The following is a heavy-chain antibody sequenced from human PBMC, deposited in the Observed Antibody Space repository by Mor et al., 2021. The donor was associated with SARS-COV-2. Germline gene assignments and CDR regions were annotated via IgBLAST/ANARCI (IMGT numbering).Heavy chain of an antibody. Sequence: QAPGKGLEWMGGFDPEDGETIYAQKFQGRVTMTEDTSTDTAYMELSSLRSEDTAVYYCATYSLWFGELFPNNWFDPWGQGTLV. CDR3: ATYSLWFGELFPNNWFDP. D-gene: IGHD3-10*01. V-gene: IGHV1-24*01. J-gene: IGHJ5*02. CDR2: FDPEDGET.